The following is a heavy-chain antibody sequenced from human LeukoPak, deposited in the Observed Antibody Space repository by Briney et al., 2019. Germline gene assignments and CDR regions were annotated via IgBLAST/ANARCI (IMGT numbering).Heavy chain of an antibody. Sequence: SETLSLTCTVSGGSISFYYWSWIRQPPGKGLEWIGYIYGSGTTNYNPSVKSRVTISVDTSKTQFSLKLSSVTAADTAVYYCATWVTSGYYALGVWGQGTTVIVSS. J-gene: IGHJ6*02. V-gene: IGHV4-59*01. CDR1: GGSISFYY. CDR3: ATWVTSGYYALGV. CDR2: IYGSGTT. D-gene: IGHD2-21*02.